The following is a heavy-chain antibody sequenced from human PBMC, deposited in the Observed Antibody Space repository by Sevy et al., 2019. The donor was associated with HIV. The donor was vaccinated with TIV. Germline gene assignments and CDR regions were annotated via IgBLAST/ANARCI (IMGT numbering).Heavy chain of an antibody. CDR2: MNPNSGNT. J-gene: IGHJ6*02. D-gene: IGHD5-12*01. V-gene: IGHV1-8*01. CDR1: GYTFTSYD. Sequence: ASVKVSCKASGYTFTSYDINWVRKATGQGLEWMGWMNPNSGNTGYAQKFQGRVTMTRNTSISTAYMELSSLRSEDTAVYYCATFSSGYDYYYGMDVWGQGTTVTVSS. CDR3: ATFSSGYDYYYGMDV.